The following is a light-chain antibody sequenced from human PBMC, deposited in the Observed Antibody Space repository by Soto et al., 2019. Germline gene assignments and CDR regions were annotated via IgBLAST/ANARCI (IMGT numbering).Light chain of an antibody. CDR3: NSHTSGEFRV. CDR1: SSDVGHYNH. Sequence: QSALTQPASVSGSPGQSITISCTGTSSDVGHYNHVSWYQHHPCKAPKLLISEVSKRPSGVSNRFSGSKSDYTASLTISGLQAEDEADYYCNSHTSGEFRVFGTGTKVTVL. J-gene: IGLJ1*01. V-gene: IGLV2-14*01. CDR2: EVS.